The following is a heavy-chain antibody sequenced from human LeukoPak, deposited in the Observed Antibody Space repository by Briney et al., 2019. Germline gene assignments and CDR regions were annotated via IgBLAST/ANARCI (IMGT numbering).Heavy chain of an antibody. Sequence: GGSLRLSCAASGFTFSGYAMSWVRQAPGKGLEWVANIKQDGSEKYYVDSVKGRFTISRDNAKNSLYLQMNSLRAEDTAVYYCARVWSLDFWSPKSPTGFPDYWGQGTLVTVSS. CDR3: ARVWSLDFWSPKSPTGFPDY. J-gene: IGHJ4*02. V-gene: IGHV3-7*01. CDR2: IKQDGSEK. CDR1: GFTFSGYA. D-gene: IGHD3-3*01.